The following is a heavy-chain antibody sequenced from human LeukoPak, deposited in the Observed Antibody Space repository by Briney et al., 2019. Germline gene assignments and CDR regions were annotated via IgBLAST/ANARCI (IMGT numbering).Heavy chain of an antibody. D-gene: IGHD4-17*01. Sequence: SQTLSLTCTVSGGSISSGGYYWSWIRQPPGKGLEWIGYIYHSGSTYYNPSLKSRVTISVDRSKNQFSLKLSSVTAADTAVYYCARESRNYGWFDPWGQGTLVTVSS. CDR3: ARESRNYGWFDP. V-gene: IGHV4-30-2*01. CDR2: IYHSGST. J-gene: IGHJ5*02. CDR1: GGSISSGGYY.